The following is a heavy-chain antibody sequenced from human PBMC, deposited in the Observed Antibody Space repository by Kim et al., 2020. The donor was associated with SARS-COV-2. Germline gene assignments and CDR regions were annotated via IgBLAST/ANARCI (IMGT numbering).Heavy chain of an antibody. J-gene: IGHJ5*02. D-gene: IGHD3-10*01. CDR2: FDFEEGKT. V-gene: IGHV1-24*01. Sequence: ASVKVSCKVSGSTLTKLSMHWVRQAPGKGLEWMGGFDFEEGKTVYAPNFQDRVTMTEDTSTDTAYMELSTLRSEDTAMYYCATPKGVEYYRSGRYFHAPFDPWGQGTLVTVPS. CDR1: GSTLTKLS. CDR3: ATPKGVEYYRSGRYFHAPFDP.